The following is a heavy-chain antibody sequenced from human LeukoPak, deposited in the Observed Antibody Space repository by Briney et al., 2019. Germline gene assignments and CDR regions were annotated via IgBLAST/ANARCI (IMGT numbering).Heavy chain of an antibody. J-gene: IGHJ4*02. V-gene: IGHV1-2*02. CDR1: GYTFTGYY. CDR3: ARVRIAVAGKYYFDY. Sequence: ASVKVSCKASGYTFTGYYMHWVRQSPGQGLDWIGLINPNSGGTNYAQKFQGRVTMTRDTSISTAYMELSRLRSDDTAVYYCARVRIAVAGKYYFDYWGQGTLVTVSS. CDR2: INPNSGGT. D-gene: IGHD6-19*01.